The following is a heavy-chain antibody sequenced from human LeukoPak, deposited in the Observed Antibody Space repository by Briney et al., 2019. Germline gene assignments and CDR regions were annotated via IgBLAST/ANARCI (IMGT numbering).Heavy chain of an antibody. V-gene: IGHV3-21*01. CDR2: ISSSSSYI. CDR3: AKEPPNYDFWSGYFPGDS. Sequence: GGSLRLSCAASGFTFSSYSMNWVRQAPGKGLEWVSSISSSSSYIYYADSVKGRFTISRDNSKNTLYLQMNSLRAEDTAVYYCAKEPPNYDFWSGYFPGDSWGQGTLVTVSS. CDR1: GFTFSSYS. J-gene: IGHJ4*02. D-gene: IGHD3-3*01.